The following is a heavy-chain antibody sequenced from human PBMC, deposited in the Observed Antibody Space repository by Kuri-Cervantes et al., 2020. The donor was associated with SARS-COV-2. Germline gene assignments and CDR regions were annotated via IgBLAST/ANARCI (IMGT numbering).Heavy chain of an antibody. CDR2: ISNDAKHK. D-gene: IGHD2-21*01. CDR3: AKDHFGVPDF. V-gene: IGHV3-30*18. Sequence: GESLKISCAASGFTFSSYGMHWVRQAPGKGLEWVAFISNDAKHKKCMVSGKGRFTISRDNTQNTLLLQMTSLRSEDTAIYYCAKDHFGVPDFWGQGTLVTVSS. CDR1: GFTFSSYG. J-gene: IGHJ4*02.